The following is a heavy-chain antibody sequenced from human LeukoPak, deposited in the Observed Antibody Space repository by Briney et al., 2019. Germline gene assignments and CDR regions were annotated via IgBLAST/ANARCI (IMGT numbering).Heavy chain of an antibody. D-gene: IGHD1-20*01. CDR3: ARDPNWNGVDS. Sequence: GGSLRLSCAASGFTVSSNYMSWVRQAPGKGLEWVSVIYSGGNTYYGDSVKGRFTISRDNSKNTLYLQVNSLRAEDTAVYYCARDPNWNGVDSWGQGTLVTVSS. J-gene: IGHJ4*02. V-gene: IGHV3-53*05. CDR2: IYSGGNT. CDR1: GFTVSSNY.